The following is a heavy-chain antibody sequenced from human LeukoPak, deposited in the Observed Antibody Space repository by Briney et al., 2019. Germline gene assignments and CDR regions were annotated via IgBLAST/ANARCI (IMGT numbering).Heavy chain of an antibody. V-gene: IGHV3-30*04. D-gene: IGHD2-2*01. Sequence: HAGGSLRLSCAASGFTFSSYAMHWVRQAPGKGLEWVAVISYDGSNKYYADSVKGRFTISRDNSKNTLYLQMNSLRAEDTAVYYCAREAEITNPGAIVVVPAAIPFDIWGQGTMVTVSS. J-gene: IGHJ3*02. CDR1: GFTFSSYA. CDR3: AREAEITNPGAIVVVPAAIPFDI. CDR2: ISYDGSNK.